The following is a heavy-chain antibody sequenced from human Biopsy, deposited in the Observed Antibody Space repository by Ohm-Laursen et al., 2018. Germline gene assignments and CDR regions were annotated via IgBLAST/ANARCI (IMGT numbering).Heavy chain of an antibody. Sequence: SLRLSCAASGFTFDDYAMHWVRQAPGKGLEWVSGISWHSCSRGYADSVKGRFTISRDNAKKLLYLQMNSLRAEDTALYYCAKDVRVKVQLDGMDVWGQGTTVTVSS. CDR3: AKDVRVKVQLDGMDV. V-gene: IGHV3-9*01. D-gene: IGHD1-1*01. J-gene: IGHJ6*02. CDR1: GFTFDDYA. CDR2: ISWHSCSR.